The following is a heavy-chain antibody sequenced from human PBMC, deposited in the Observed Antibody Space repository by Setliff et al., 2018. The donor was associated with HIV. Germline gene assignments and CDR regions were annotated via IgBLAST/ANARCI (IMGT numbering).Heavy chain of an antibody. CDR1: GYSFTAYD. CDR2: MNPSTGEI. CDR3: ARPSHVYDDDGPLGY. Sequence: ASVKVSCKTSGYSFTAYDINWVRQATGRGLEWMAWMNPSTGEIGYAQKFQGRLTMTRDSSITTAFMELRGLRSEDTAIYYCARPSHVYDDDGPLGYWGQGTLVTFSS. D-gene: IGHD3-16*01. J-gene: IGHJ4*02. V-gene: IGHV1-8*01.